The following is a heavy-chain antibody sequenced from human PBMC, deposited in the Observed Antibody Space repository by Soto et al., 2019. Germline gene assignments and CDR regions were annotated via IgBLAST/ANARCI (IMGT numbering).Heavy chain of an antibody. D-gene: IGHD1-26*01. V-gene: IGHV4-34*01. J-gene: IGHJ4*02. CDR2: INHSGST. CDR1: GGSFSGYI. Sequence: QVQLQQWGAGLLKPSETLSLTCAVYGGSFSGYIWSWIRQPPGKGLQWIGQINHSGSTNYNPSLKSRVTISVHTSNSQFSLELSSVTAADKAVYYCARGLISGSYYAWCWYYFDYWGQGTLVTVSS. CDR3: ARGLISGSYYAWCWYYFDY.